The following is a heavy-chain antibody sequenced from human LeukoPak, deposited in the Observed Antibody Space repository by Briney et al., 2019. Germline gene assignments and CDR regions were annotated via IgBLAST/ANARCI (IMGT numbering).Heavy chain of an antibody. CDR2: ISYDGSNK. Sequence: GGSLRLSCAASGFTFSSYAMHWVRQAPGKGLEWVAVISYDGSNKYYADSAKGRFTISRDNSKNTLYLQMNSLRAEDTAVYYCARAYKDRSLAGKKEFFQHWGQGTLVTVSS. J-gene: IGHJ1*01. V-gene: IGHV3-30*04. D-gene: IGHD6-19*01. CDR3: ARAYKDRSLAGKKEFFQH. CDR1: GFTFSSYA.